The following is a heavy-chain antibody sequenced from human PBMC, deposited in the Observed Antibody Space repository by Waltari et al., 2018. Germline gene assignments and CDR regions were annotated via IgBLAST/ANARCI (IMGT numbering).Heavy chain of an antibody. J-gene: IGHJ4*02. Sequence: QVQLVQSGAEVKKPGASVKVSCTASGYTFRGSYIHWVRQAPGQGLEWMGRIDPNSGGTDYARKFAGRVSMTRDTSISTAYVELSSLRSDDTAVYYCAAKGVVLPATYDYWGQGTLVTVSS. CDR2: IDPNSGGT. CDR1: GYTFRGSY. CDR3: AAKGVVLPATYDY. D-gene: IGHD2-15*01. V-gene: IGHV1-2*06.